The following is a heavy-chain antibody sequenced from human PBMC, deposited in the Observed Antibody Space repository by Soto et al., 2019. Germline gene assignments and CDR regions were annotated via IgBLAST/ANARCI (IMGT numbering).Heavy chain of an antibody. CDR2: INHSGST. J-gene: IGHJ5*02. CDR3: ARGPGPTKKYNWFDP. Sequence: XETLSLTCAVYGGSFSGYYWSWIRQPPGKGLEWIGEINHSGSTNYNPSLKSRVTISVDTSKNQFSLKLSSVTAADTAVYYCARGPGPTKKYNWFDPWGQGTLVTVSS. CDR1: GGSFSGYY. V-gene: IGHV4-34*01.